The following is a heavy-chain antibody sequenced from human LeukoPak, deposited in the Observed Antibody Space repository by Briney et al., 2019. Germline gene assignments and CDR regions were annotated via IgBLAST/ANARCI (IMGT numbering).Heavy chain of an antibody. CDR2: ITGSGGST. CDR3: AREGFFMVRGVIIRKGYFDY. D-gene: IGHD3-10*01. J-gene: IGHJ4*02. CDR1: GFTFSSYA. Sequence: GGSLRLSCAASGFTFSSYAMNWVRQAPGKGLEWVSGITGSGGSTCYADSVKGRFTISRDNAKNSLYLQMNSLRAEDTAVYYCAREGFFMVRGVIIRKGYFDYWGQGTLVTVSS. V-gene: IGHV3-23*01.